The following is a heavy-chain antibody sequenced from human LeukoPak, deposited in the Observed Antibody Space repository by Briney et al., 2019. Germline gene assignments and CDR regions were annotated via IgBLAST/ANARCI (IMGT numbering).Heavy chain of an antibody. CDR3: ARAGSLRYFDWLPFDY. V-gene: IGHV3-23*01. D-gene: IGHD3-9*01. CDR1: GFTFSSYT. Sequence: AGGSLRLSCAASGFTFSSYTMSWVRQAPGKGLEWVSTISGSGVTTYYADSVKGRFTISRDNSKNTLYLQMSSLRDEDTAVYYCARAGSLRYFDWLPFDYWGQGTLVTVSS. CDR2: ISGSGVTT. J-gene: IGHJ4*02.